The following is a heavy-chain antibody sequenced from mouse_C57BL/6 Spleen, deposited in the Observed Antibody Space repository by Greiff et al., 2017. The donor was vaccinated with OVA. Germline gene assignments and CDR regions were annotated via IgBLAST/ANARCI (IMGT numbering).Heavy chain of an antibody. J-gene: IGHJ4*01. CDR2: IWSDGST. CDR1: GFSLTSYG. V-gene: IGHV2-6-1*01. D-gene: IGHD1-1*01. Sequence: QVQLQQSGPGLVAPSQSLSITCTVSGFSLTSYGVHWVRQPPGKGLEWLVVIWSDGSTTYNSALKSRLSISKDNSKSQVFLKMNSLQTDDTAMYYCARQRNYDYYAMDYWGQGTSVTVSS. CDR3: ARQRNYDYYAMDY.